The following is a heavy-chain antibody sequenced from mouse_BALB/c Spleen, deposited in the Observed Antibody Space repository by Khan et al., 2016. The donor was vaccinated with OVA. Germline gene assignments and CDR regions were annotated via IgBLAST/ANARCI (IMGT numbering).Heavy chain of an antibody. D-gene: IGHD1-1*01. J-gene: IGHJ4*01. Sequence: QVQLKQSGAELARPGASVKLSCKASGYIFSSYWMQWVKQRPGQGLEWIGAIYPGEGDTRYTQKFKDKATLTADKSSSTAYMQLSSLASEDSAVYYGARDGSRYAMDYWGQGTSVTVSS. CDR1: GYIFSSYW. CDR3: ARDGSRYAMDY. V-gene: IGHV1-87*01. CDR2: IYPGEGDT.